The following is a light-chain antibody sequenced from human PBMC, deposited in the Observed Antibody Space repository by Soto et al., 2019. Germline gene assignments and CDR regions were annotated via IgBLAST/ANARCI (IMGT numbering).Light chain of an antibody. Sequence: QSVLTQPPSASGSPGQSITISCTGTSSDVGSYNLVSWYQQHPGKAPKLMIYEVSKRPSGVSNRFSGSKSGNTASLTISGLQAEDESDYYCCSYAGSSYVFGPGTKVTVL. CDR3: CSYAGSSYV. V-gene: IGLV2-23*02. CDR2: EVS. CDR1: SSDVGSYNL. J-gene: IGLJ1*01.